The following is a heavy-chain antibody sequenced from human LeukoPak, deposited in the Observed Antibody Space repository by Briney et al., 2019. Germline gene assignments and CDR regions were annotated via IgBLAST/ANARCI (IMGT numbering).Heavy chain of an antibody. V-gene: IGHV3-66*01. CDR2: LYADGGT. CDR1: GFIVSTNY. Sequence: GGSLILSCAASGFIVSTNYMNWVRQAPGKGLEWVSVLYADGGTAYADSVKGRFTVSRDNSKNTLYLQMNSLRVEDTAVYYCARDQVGCGGDCYGDAFDLWGQGTLVTVSS. D-gene: IGHD2-21*02. CDR3: ARDQVGCGGDCYGDAFDL. J-gene: IGHJ3*01.